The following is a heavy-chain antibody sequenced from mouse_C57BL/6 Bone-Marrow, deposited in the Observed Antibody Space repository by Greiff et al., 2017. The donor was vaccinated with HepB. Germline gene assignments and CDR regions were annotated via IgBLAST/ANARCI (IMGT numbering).Heavy chain of an antibody. CDR3: ARDGYYPYYFDY. V-gene: IGHV5-9*01. CDR1: GFTFSSYT. D-gene: IGHD2-3*01. J-gene: IGHJ2*01. Sequence: EVKLVESGGGLVKPGGSLKLSCAASGFTFSSYTMSWVRQTPEKRLEWVATISGGGGNTYYPDSVKGRFTISRDNAKNTLYLQMSSLRSEDTALYYCARDGYYPYYFDYWGQSTTLTVSS. CDR2: ISGGGGNT.